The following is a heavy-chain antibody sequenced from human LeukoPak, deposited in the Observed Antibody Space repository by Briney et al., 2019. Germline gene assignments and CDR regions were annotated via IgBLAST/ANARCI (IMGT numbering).Heavy chain of an antibody. CDR3: ARELPREVTLEY. CDR1: GFTFISYG. V-gene: IGHV3-74*01. Sequence: GGSLRLSCAASGFTFISYGMQWVRQAPGEGLEWVSLINTGGVGTSYADSVRGRFTVSRDNGKNTLYLQMNSLRAEDTGVYYCARELPREVTLEYCGQGALVTVSS. J-gene: IGHJ4*02. D-gene: IGHD2-21*02. CDR2: INTGGVGT.